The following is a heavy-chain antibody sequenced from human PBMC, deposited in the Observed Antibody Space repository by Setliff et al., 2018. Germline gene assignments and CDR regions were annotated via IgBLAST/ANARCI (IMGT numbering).Heavy chain of an antibody. V-gene: IGHV4-4*07. CDR3: ARDVGGEGYFDS. D-gene: IGHD3-10*01. CDR2: INTSGST. CDR1: GGSISYNY. J-gene: IGHJ4*02. Sequence: PSETLSLTCTVSGGSISYNYWSWIRQPAGKGLQWIGRINTSGSTKYNPSLKSRVTMSVDTSKNQFSLKLSAVTAADTAVYYCARDVGGEGYFDSWGQGTQVTVSS.